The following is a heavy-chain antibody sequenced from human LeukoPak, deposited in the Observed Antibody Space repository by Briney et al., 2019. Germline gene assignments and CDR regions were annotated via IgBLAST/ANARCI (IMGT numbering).Heavy chain of an antibody. CDR3: ARDVGYRVDD. CDR2: VNKDGSDT. V-gene: IGHV3-74*03. J-gene: IGHJ4*02. Sequence: GGSLRLSCAASGFTFDDYAMHWVRQAPGKGLVWVSRVNKDGSDTTYADSVKGRFTISRDNAKNTVYLQMHSLTVEDTAVYYCARDVGYRVDDCGQGTLVTVS. D-gene: IGHD1-1*01. CDR1: GFTFDDYA.